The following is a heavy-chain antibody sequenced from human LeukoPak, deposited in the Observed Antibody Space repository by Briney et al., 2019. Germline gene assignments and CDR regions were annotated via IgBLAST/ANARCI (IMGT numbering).Heavy chain of an antibody. CDR2: ISSSSTI. CDR3: ARDSGYSWDY. Sequence: PGGSLRLSCAASGFTFSNAWMSWVRQAPGKGLEWVSYISSSSTIYYADSVKGRFTISRDNAKNSLYLQMNSLRAEDTAVYYCARDSGYSWDYWGQGTLVTVSS. V-gene: IGHV3-69-1*01. J-gene: IGHJ4*02. CDR1: GFTFSNAW. D-gene: IGHD5-18*01.